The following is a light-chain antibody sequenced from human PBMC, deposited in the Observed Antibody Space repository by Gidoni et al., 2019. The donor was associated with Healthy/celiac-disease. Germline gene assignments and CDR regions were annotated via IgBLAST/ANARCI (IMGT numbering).Light chain of an antibody. J-gene: IGLJ2*01. CDR3: MIWHSSAVV. CDR2: YKSDSDK. CDR1: SGINVGTYR. V-gene: IGLV5-45*03. Sequence: QAVLTQPSSLSASPGASASPTCTLRSGINVGTYRIYWYQQKPGSPPQYLLRYKSDSDKQQGTGVPSRFSGSKDASANAGILLISGLQSEDEADYYCMIWHSSAVVFGGGTKLTV.